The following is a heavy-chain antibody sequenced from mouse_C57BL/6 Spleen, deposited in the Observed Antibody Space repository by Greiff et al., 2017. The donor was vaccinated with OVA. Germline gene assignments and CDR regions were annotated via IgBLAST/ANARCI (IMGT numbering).Heavy chain of an antibody. Sequence: EVNVVESGGGLVQPGGSLKLSCAASGFTFSDYGMAWVRQAPRKGPEWVAFISNLAYSIYYADTVTGRFTISRENAKNTPYLEMSSLRSEDTAMYYCARRGYGRAMDYWGQGTSVTVSA. V-gene: IGHV5-15*01. D-gene: IGHD2-2*01. CDR2: ISNLAYSI. CDR1: GFTFSDYG. CDR3: ARRGYGRAMDY. J-gene: IGHJ4*01.